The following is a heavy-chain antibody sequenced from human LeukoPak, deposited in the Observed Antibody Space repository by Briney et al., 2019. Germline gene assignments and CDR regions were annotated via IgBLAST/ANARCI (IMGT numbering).Heavy chain of an antibody. V-gene: IGHV4-31*03. Sequence: SETLSLTCTVSGGSISSGGYYWSWIRQHQGKGLEWIGYIYYSGSTYYNPSLKSRVTISVDTSKNQFSLKLSSVTAADTAVYYCARAELGLCGFDPWGQGTLVTVSS. CDR3: ARAELGLCGFDP. CDR2: IYYSGST. J-gene: IGHJ5*02. D-gene: IGHD1-26*01. CDR1: GGSISSGGYY.